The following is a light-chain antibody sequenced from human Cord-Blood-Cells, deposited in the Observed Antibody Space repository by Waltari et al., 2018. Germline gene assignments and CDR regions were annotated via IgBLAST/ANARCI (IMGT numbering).Light chain of an antibody. CDR1: SSDVGGYNY. V-gene: IGLV2-14*01. J-gene: IGLJ1*01. CDR3: SSYTSSSTYV. Sequence: QSALTQPAPVSGSPGQPITISCTGPSSDVGGYNYVAWYQQHPGKAPKLMIYDVRNRPSGVSNRFSGSKSGNTASLTISGLQAEDEADYYCSSYTSSSTYVFGTGTKVTVL. CDR2: DVR.